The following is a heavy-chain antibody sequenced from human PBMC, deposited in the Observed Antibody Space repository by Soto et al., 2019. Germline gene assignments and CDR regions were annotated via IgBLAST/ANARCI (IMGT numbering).Heavy chain of an antibody. Sequence: PSETLSLTCTVSGGSISSGGYYWSWIRHHPGKGLEWIGYIYYSGSTYYNPSLKSRVTTSVDTSKNQFSLKLSSVTAADTAVYYCARLYVGYRSSRYPDRWFVPLGQGTLVTV. J-gene: IGHJ5*02. D-gene: IGHD6-13*01. CDR1: GGSISSGGYY. V-gene: IGHV4-31*03. CDR2: IYYSGST. CDR3: ARLYVGYRSSRYPDRWFVP.